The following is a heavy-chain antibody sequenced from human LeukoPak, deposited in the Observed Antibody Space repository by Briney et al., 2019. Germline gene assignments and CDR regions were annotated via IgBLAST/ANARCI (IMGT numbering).Heavy chain of an antibody. D-gene: IGHD5-12*01. V-gene: IGHV4-59*12. Sequence: SETLSLTCTVSGGSISSYYWSWIRQPPGKGLEWIGSIYYSGSTYYNPSLKSRVTISVDTSKNQFSLKLSSVTAADTAVYYCARERPGYSGYDFLYYYYYMDVWGKGTTVTVSS. J-gene: IGHJ6*03. CDR2: IYYSGST. CDR3: ARERPGYSGYDFLYYYYYMDV. CDR1: GGSISSYY.